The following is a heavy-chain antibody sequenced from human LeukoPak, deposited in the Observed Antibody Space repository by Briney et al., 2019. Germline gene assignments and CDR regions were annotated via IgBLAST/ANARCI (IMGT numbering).Heavy chain of an antibody. D-gene: IGHD6-19*01. J-gene: IGHJ4*02. V-gene: IGHV1-2*02. CDR3: ARGREVAGTVAY. CDR2: INTISGGT. CDR1: GYTFTGYY. Sequence: EASVKVSCKASGYTFTGYYMHWVRQAPGQGLEWMGWINTISGGTNYAQKFQGRVTMTRDTSNSTAYMELSRLTSDDTAVYYCARGREVAGTVAYWGQGTLVTVSS.